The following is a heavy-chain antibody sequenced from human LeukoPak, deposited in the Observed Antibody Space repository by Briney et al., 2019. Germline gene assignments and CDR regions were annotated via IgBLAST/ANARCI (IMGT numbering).Heavy chain of an antibody. Sequence: SQTLSLTCTVSGGSVRRGNYYWTWIRQPAGSGLEWIGRIYTSGTTDYNPSLRTRVTISVDASRNQFSLNLSSVTAADTAVYYCARDYVDGTSRRVTPDYWGQGILVTVSS. CDR3: ARDYVDGTSRRVTPDY. CDR2: IYTSGTT. CDR1: GGSVRRGNYY. J-gene: IGHJ4*02. V-gene: IGHV4-61*02. D-gene: IGHD5-24*01.